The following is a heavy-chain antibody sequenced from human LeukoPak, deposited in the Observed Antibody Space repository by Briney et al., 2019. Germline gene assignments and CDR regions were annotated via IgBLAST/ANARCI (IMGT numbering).Heavy chain of an antibody. J-gene: IGHJ5*02. CDR2: ISGSGGST. CDR1: GFTFSSYG. CDR3: AKEGYSSSWYEA. Sequence: GGSLRLSCAPSGFTFSSYGMSWVRQAPVKGLEWVSAISGSGGSTYYADSVKGRFTISRDNSKNTLYLQMNSLRAEDTAVYYCAKEGYSSSWYEAWGQGTLVTVSS. V-gene: IGHV3-23*01. D-gene: IGHD6-13*01.